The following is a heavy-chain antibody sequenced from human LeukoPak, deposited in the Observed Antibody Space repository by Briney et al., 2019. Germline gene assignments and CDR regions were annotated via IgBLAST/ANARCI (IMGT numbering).Heavy chain of an antibody. CDR3: ASGVLTTVTYFMDV. CDR1: GGSISGHQ. D-gene: IGHD4-11*01. CDR2: IYNSGST. J-gene: IGHJ6*03. V-gene: IGHV4-59*11. Sequence: PSETLSLTCTVSGGSISGHQWSWIRQPPGKGLEWIGYIYNSGSTNYNPSLKSRVTISVDTSKNQFSLKLSSVTAADTAVYYCASGVLTTVTYFMDVWGKGTTVTVSS.